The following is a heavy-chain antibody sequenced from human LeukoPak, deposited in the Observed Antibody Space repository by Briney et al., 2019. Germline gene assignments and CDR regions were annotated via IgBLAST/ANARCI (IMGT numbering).Heavy chain of an antibody. CDR1: GGSFSGYY. CDR2: INHSGST. CDR3: ARGAAYCPDY. D-gene: IGHD2-15*01. J-gene: IGHJ4*02. Sequence: SETLSLTCAVYGGSFSGYYWSWIRQPPGKGLEWIGEINHSGSTNYNPSLKSRVTISVDTSKNQFSLKLSFVTAADTAVYYCARGAAYCPDYWGQGTLVTVSS. V-gene: IGHV4-34*01.